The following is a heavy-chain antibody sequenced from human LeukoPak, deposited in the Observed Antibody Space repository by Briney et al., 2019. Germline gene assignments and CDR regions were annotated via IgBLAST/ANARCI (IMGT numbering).Heavy chain of an antibody. D-gene: IGHD5-12*01. CDR2: ISNNGGYT. CDR1: GFTFSSSA. V-gene: IGHV3-23*01. CDR3: ARDGGTVANINWFDP. Sequence: PGGSLRLSCAASGFTFSSSAMSWVRQAPGKGLEWVSAISNNGGYTYYADSVQGRFTISRDNSKSTLCLQMNSLRAEDTAVYYCARDGGTVANINWFDPWGQGTLVTVSS. J-gene: IGHJ5*02.